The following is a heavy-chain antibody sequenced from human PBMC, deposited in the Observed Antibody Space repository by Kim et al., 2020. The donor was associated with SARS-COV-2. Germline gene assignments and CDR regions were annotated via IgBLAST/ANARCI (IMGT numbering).Heavy chain of an antibody. CDR3: ARTSSSWYFDYFDY. D-gene: IGHD6-13*01. CDR2: IYHSGST. J-gene: IGHJ4*02. CDR1: GGSISSSNW. V-gene: IGHV4-4*02. Sequence: SETLSLTCAVSGGSISSSNWWSWVRQPPGKGLEWIGEIYHSGSTNYNPSLKSRVTISVDKSKNQFSLKLSSVTAADTAVYYCARTSSSWYFDYFDYWGQGTLVTVSS.